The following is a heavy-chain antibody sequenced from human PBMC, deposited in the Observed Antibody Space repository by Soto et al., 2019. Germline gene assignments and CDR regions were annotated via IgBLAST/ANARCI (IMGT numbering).Heavy chain of an antibody. D-gene: IGHD1-1*01. V-gene: IGHV3-33*01. Sequence: GGSLRLSCAASGFTFSSYGMHWVRQAPGKGLEWVAVIWYDGSNKYYADSVKGRFTISRDNSKNTLYLQMNTLIAEDTAVYYCARDGSTVSGRGRDYYYCGMDVWGQGTTVTVSS. CDR2: IWYDGSNK. CDR1: GFTFSSYG. CDR3: ARDGSTVSGRGRDYYYCGMDV. J-gene: IGHJ6*02.